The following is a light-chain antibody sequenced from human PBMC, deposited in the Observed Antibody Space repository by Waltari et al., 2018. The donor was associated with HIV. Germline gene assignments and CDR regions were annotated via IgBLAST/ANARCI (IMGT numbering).Light chain of an antibody. CDR1: SSNIGSSS. Sequence: QSVMTQPPSASGTPGQRVTISCSGGSSNIGSSSVNWYQQVPGTPPKLLIYNNNKWPSGVPDRLSGSKSGSSASRAISGLQSEDEADYYCAAWDDRLKGVVFGGGTKLTVL. J-gene: IGLJ2*01. CDR3: AAWDDRLKGVV. V-gene: IGLV1-44*01. CDR2: NNN.